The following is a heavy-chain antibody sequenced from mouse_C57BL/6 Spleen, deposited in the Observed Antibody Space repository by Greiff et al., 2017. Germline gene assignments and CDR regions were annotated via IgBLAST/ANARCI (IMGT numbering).Heavy chain of an antibody. CDR2: IYPGSGNT. CDR1: GYTFTDYY. CDR3: AIYGNWAY. J-gene: IGHJ3*01. D-gene: IGHD2-1*01. V-gene: IGHV1-76*01. Sequence: QVQLQQSGAELVRPGASVKLSCKASGYTFTDYYINWVKQRPGQGLEWIARIYPGSGNTYYNEKFKGKATLTAEKSSSTAYMQLSSLTSEDAAVYFCAIYGNWAYWGQGTLVTVSA.